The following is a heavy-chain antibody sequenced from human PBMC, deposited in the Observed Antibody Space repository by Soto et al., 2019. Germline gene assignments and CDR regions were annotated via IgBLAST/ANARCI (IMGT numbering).Heavy chain of an antibody. V-gene: IGHV1-69*01. J-gene: IGHJ4*02. D-gene: IGHD6-19*01. Sequence: QVQLVQSGAEVKKPGSSVKVSCQSSGGTFSSYAISWVRQAPGQGLEWMGGIIPIFGTANYAQKLQGRVTITADESTSTAYMELSSLRSEDTAVYYCARKQSGAPFDYWGQGTLVTVSS. CDR3: ARKQSGAPFDY. CDR2: IIPIFGTA. CDR1: GGTFSSYA.